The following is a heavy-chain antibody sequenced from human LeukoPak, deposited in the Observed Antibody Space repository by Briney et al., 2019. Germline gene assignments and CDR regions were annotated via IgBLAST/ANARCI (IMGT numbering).Heavy chain of an antibody. D-gene: IGHD3-3*01. CDR2: IYYSGST. CDR3: ARFIWSGYYMAFDI. CDR1: GGSISSYY. V-gene: IGHV4-59*01. Sequence: SETLCLSCAVSGGSISSYYWSCIRDPPEEGLECSGHIYYSGSTTYNPALKSRVTISVDTSKSQFSLKLSTGTAADTAVYYCARFIWSGYYMAFDIWGQGTMVTVSS. J-gene: IGHJ3*02.